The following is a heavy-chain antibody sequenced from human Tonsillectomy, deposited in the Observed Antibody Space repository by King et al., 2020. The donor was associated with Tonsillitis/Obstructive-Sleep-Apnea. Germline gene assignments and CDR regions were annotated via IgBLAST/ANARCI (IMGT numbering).Heavy chain of an antibody. D-gene: IGHD3-3*01. J-gene: IGHJ6*03. CDR3: ARGRVFGVVIRGARDYYYMDV. CDR2: INHSGST. Sequence: VQLQQWGAGLLKPSETLSLTCAVYGGSFSGYYWTWIRQPPGKGLEWIGEINHSGSTNYNPSLKRRVTISVDTSKNHFSLKLSSVTAADTAVYYCARGRVFGVVIRGARDYYYMDVWGKGTPVTVPS. V-gene: IGHV4-34*01. CDR1: GGSFSGYY.